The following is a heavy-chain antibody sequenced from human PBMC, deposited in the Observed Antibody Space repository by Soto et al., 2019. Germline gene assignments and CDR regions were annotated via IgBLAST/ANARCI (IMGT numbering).Heavy chain of an antibody. CDR1: GYTFIRYG. J-gene: IGHJ6*02. Sequence: QVQLAQSANEVKKPGASVRVSCKAAGYTFIRYGIAWVRQAPGQGLEWMGWISPYNDYTVYAQKFKRRVSMTADTSTRTVYMNLRGLKSDDTAVYYCARGGYYDNSWGKLSHYGLDVWGQGTSVSVSS. D-gene: IGHD3-16*01. CDR2: ISPYNDYT. CDR3: ARGGYYDNSWGKLSHYGLDV. V-gene: IGHV1-18*01.